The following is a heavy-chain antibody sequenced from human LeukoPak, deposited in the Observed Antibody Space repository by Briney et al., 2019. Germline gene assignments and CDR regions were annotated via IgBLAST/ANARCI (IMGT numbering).Heavy chain of an antibody. J-gene: IGHJ4*02. CDR2: IHYTGST. D-gene: IGHD4-11*01. V-gene: IGHV4-59*02. CDR3: ARVIGNYFHHY. CDR1: GGSVSGYY. Sequence: SETLSLTCTVSGGSVSGYYWSWIRQPPGKGLEWIGYIHYTGSTNYNPSLKSRLTISVDTSKNQFSLRLTSVTAADTALYYCARVIGNYFHHYWGQGTLVTVSS.